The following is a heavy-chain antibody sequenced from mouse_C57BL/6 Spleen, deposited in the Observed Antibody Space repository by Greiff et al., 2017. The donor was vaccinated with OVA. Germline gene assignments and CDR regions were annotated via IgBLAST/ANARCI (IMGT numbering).Heavy chain of an antibody. D-gene: IGHD2-5*01. Sequence: QVQLQQPGAELVKPGASVKMSCKASGYTFTSYWITWVKQRPGQGLEWIGDIYPGSGRTNYNEKFKSKATLTVDKSSSTAYTQVSSLTSEDSAIYYCARYYSNYWYFDVWGTGTTVTVSS. CDR1: GYTFTSYW. J-gene: IGHJ1*03. CDR3: ARYYSNYWYFDV. CDR2: IYPGSGRT. V-gene: IGHV1-55*01.